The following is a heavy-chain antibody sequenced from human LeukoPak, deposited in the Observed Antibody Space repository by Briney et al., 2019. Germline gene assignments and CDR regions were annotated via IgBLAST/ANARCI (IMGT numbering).Heavy chain of an antibody. V-gene: IGHV4-61*02. Sequence: KPSETLSLTCTVSGGSISSGSYYWSWIRQPAGKGLEWIGRIYTSGSTNYNPSLKSRVTISVDTSKNQFSLKLSSVTAADTAVYYCARDLRYCSSTSCPFDYWGQGTLVTVSS. CDR2: IYTSGST. D-gene: IGHD2-2*01. CDR3: ARDLRYCSSTSCPFDY. CDR1: GGSISSGSYY. J-gene: IGHJ4*02.